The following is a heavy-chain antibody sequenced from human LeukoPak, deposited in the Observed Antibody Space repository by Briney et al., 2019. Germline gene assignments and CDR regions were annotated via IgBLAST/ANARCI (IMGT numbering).Heavy chain of an antibody. CDR3: AKMAGYCSGTSCYYGWFDP. CDR2: ISGSGGST. J-gene: IGHJ5*02. D-gene: IGHD2-2*01. Sequence: GGSLRLSCAASGFTFSSYAMSWVRQAPGKGLEWVSAISGSGGSTYYADSVKGRFTISRDNSKNTLYLQMNSLRAEDTAVYYCAKMAGYCSGTSCYYGWFDPWGQGTLVTVSS. V-gene: IGHV3-23*01. CDR1: GFTFSSYA.